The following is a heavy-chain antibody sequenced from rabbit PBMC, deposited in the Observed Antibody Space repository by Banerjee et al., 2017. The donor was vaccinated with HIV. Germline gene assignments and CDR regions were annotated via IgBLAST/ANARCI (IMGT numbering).Heavy chain of an antibody. CDR3: ARDLAGVIGWNFDL. Sequence: QEQLVESGGGLVQPEGSRTLTCTASGFSFSTTYYICWVRQAPGKGLEWIACIYAGSSGSTQYANWAKGRFTISEISSTTVTLQMTSLTAADTATYFCARDLAGVIGWNFDLWGPGTLVTVS. CDR1: GFSFSTTYY. D-gene: IGHD4-1*01. CDR2: IYAGSSGST. J-gene: IGHJ4*01. V-gene: IGHV1S45*01.